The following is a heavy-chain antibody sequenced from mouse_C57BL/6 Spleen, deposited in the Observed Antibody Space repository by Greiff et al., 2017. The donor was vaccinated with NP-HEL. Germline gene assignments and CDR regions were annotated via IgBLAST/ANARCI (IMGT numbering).Heavy chain of an antibody. D-gene: IGHD2-3*01. CDR3: ARHEDDGYPFFAY. CDR2: IWSDGST. J-gene: IGHJ3*01. Sequence: VQRVESGPGLVAPSQSLSITCTVSGFSLTSYGVHWVRQPPGKGLEWLVVIWSDGSTTYNSALKSRLSISKDNSKSQVFLKMNSLQTDDTAMYYCARHEDDGYPFFAYWGQGTLVTVSA. CDR1: GFSLTSYG. V-gene: IGHV2-6-1*01.